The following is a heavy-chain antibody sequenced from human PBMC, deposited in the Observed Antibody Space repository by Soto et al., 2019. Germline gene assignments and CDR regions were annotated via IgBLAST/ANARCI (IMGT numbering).Heavy chain of an antibody. CDR1: GFTFTSSA. CDR3: AAEGGVTAMVTYPGNYYYYGMDV. Sequence: SVKVSCKASGFTFTSSAVQWVRQARGQRLEWIGWIVVGSGNTNYAQKFQERVTITRDMSTSTAYMELSSLRSEDTAVYYCAAEGGVTAMVTYPGNYYYYGMDVWGQGTTVTVS. CDR2: IVVGSGNT. V-gene: IGHV1-58*01. D-gene: IGHD5-18*01. J-gene: IGHJ6*02.